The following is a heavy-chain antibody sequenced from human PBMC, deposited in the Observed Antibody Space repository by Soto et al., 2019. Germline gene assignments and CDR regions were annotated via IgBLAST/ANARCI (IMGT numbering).Heavy chain of an antibody. V-gene: IGHV1-69*12. CDR1: GGTFSTNT. CDR2: ISPGIDIR. Sequence: QVQLVQSGAEVKKPGSSVKVSCKASGGTFSTNTLYWVRQPPGQGLKWMGGISPGIDIRDYAQKFQGRVTITADESTSTVYMQLSTLISEDPALYYCAGGMCFGGSCYLDVWGQGTLVTVSS. CDR3: AGGMCFGGSCYLDV. J-gene: IGHJ4*02. D-gene: IGHD2-15*01.